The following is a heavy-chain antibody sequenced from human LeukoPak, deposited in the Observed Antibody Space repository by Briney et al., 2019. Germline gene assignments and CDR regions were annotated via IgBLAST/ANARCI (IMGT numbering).Heavy chain of an antibody. CDR3: WMSSSATYYYYYMDV. CDR2: ISGSGGST. V-gene: IGHV3-23*01. D-gene: IGHD2-2*01. J-gene: IGHJ6*03. CDR1: GLTFSSIP. Sequence: GGSLRLSCAAPGLTFSSIPMSWVRQPPGKGLKWVSAISGSGGSTYYADSVKGRFTISRDNSKNTLYLQMNSLRAEDTAVYYCWMSSSATYYYYYMDVWGKGTTVTVSS.